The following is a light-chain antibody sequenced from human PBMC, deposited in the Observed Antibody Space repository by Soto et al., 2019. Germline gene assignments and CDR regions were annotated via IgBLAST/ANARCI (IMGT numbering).Light chain of an antibody. CDR1: SSDVGGYNY. J-gene: IGLJ2*01. CDR2: EVS. Sequence: QSALTQPASVSGSPGQSITISCTGTSSDVGGYNYGSWYQQHPGKAPKLMLYEVSNRPSGVSNRFSGYKSGNTASLTISGRQAEDEADYYCSSYTSSSTLVVFGGGTKLTVL. V-gene: IGLV2-14*01. CDR3: SSYTSSSTLVV.